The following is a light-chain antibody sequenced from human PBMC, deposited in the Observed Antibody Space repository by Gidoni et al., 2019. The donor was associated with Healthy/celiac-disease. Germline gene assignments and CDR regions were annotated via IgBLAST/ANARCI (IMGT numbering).Light chain of an antibody. V-gene: IGKV3-11*01. Sequence: EIVLTQSPATLSLSPGERATLSCRASQRVSSYLAWYQQKPGQAPRLLIYDASNRATGIPARFSVSGSGTDFTLTISSLEPEDFAVYYCQQRSNWPPLFTFGPGTKVDIK. CDR3: QQRSNWPPLFT. CDR2: DAS. J-gene: IGKJ3*01. CDR1: QRVSSY.